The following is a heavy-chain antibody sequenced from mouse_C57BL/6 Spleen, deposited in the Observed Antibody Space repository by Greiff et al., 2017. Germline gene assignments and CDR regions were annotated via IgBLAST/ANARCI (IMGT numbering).Heavy chain of an antibody. J-gene: IGHJ4*01. CDR1: GYTFTSYW. V-gene: IGHV1-7*01. CDR3: AREGNSSSYPYAMDY. CDR2: INPSSGYT. Sequence: QVQLQQSGAELAKPGASVKLSCKASGYTFTSYWMHWVKQRPGQGLEWIGYINPSSGYTKYNQKFKDKATLTADKSSSRAYMQLNSLTYEASAVYYCAREGNSSSYPYAMDYGGQGTSVTVSS. D-gene: IGHD1-1*01.